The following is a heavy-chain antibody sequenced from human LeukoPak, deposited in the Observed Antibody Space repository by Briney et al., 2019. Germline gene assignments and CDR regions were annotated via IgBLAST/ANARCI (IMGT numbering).Heavy chain of an antibody. CDR2: MSDSSSGLI. D-gene: IGHD3-22*01. J-gene: IGHJ4*02. CDR3: AKTYYYDSSGYYYPFDY. CDR1: GFTFSIYS. Sequence: GSLRLSCAGSGFTFSIYSMNWVRQAPGKGLEWVAYMSDSSSGLINYADSVKGRFTISRDNSKNTLYLQMNSLRAEDTAVYYCAKTYYYDSSGYYYPFDYWGQGTLVTVSS. V-gene: IGHV3-23*01.